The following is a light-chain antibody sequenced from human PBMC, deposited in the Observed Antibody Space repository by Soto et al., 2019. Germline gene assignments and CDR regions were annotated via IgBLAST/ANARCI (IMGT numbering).Light chain of an antibody. J-gene: IGKJ4*01. CDR1: QGISSY. V-gene: IGKV1-9*01. CDR3: QQFGSYPLT. CDR2: VAS. Sequence: DIELTQSPSFLSASVGDRVTITCRASQGISSYLAWYQQKPGKAPELLIYVASTLQSGVPSRFSGSGSGTEFTLTISSLQPEDIATYYCQQFGSYPLTFGGGTEVEIK.